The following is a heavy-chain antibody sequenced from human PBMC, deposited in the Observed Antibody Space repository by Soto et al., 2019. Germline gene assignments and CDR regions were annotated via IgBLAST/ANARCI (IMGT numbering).Heavy chain of an antibody. J-gene: IGHJ5*02. Sequence: EVQLVESGGGLVQPGGSLRLSCAASGFSLSTYWMAWVRQAPGKGLECVANIDQGGGEKYYVDSVSGRLTISRDNDKNSLYLQMNRVRAEDTAIYSCARGGNWFDPWGKGTLVSVSS. D-gene: IGHD3-10*01. CDR2: IDQGGGEK. CDR3: ARGGNWFDP. V-gene: IGHV3-7*05. CDR1: GFSLSTYW.